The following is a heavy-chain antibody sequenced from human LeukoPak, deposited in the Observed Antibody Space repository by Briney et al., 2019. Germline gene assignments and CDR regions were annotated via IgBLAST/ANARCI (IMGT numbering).Heavy chain of an antibody. D-gene: IGHD3-22*01. CDR1: GYTFTGHY. CDR3: ARDLAYYYDSSGYYPPANNWFDP. CDR2: INPNNGGT. V-gene: IGHV1-2*02. J-gene: IGHJ5*02. Sequence: ASVKVSCKASGYTFTGHYMHWVRQAPGQGLEWMGWINPNNGGTNYAQKFQGRVTMTRDTSISTAYMELSRLRSDDTAVYYCARDLAYYYDSSGYYPPANNWFDPWGQGTLVTVSS.